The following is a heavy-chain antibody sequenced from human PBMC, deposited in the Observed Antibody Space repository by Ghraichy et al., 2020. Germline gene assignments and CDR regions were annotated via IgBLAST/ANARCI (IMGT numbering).Heavy chain of an antibody. J-gene: IGHJ5*02. D-gene: IGHD3-3*01. V-gene: IGHV3-23*01. CDR3: AKFVGPYYDFWSGYYMGWFDP. CDR2: ISGSGGST. CDR1: GFTFSSYA. Sequence: GSLRLSCAASGFTFSSYAMSWVRQAPGKGLEWVSAISGSGGSTYYADSVKGRFTISRDNSKNTLYLQMNSLRAEDTAVYYCAKFVGPYYDFWSGYYMGWFDPWGQGTLVTVSS.